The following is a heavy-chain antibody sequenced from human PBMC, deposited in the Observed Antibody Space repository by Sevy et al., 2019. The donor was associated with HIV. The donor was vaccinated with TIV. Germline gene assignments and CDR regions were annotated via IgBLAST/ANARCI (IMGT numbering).Heavy chain of an antibody. CDR2: INPDSGGP. J-gene: IGHJ4*02. CDR1: GYTFTGYY. CDR3: VRDDRDGYFEY. V-gene: IGHV1-2*02. Sequence: ASVKVSCKASGYTFTGYYMYWVRQAPGQGLQWMGWINPDSGGPNYAPKFQDRVTLTRDTSISTAYMELSRLKSDDTAVYYCVRDDRDGYFEYWGQGTLVIVSS.